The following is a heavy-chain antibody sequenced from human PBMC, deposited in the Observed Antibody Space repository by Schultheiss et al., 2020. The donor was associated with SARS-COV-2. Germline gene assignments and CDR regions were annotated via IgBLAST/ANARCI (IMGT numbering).Heavy chain of an antibody. D-gene: IGHD6-13*01. Sequence: SETLSLTCAVYGGSISSGGYYWSWIRQHPGKGLEWIGYIYYSGSTYYNPSLKSLVTISVDTSKNQFSLKLSSVTAADTAVYYCARDRVYSRWNAFDIWGQGTMVTVSS. V-gene: IGHV4-31*01. CDR1: GGSISSGGYY. CDR2: IYYSGST. CDR3: ARDRVYSRWNAFDI. J-gene: IGHJ3*02.